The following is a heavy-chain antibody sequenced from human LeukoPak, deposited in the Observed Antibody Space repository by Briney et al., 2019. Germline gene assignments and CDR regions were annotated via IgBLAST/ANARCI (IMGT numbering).Heavy chain of an antibody. CDR3: ARELRYDNSDSGAF. D-gene: IGHD3-22*01. Sequence: SETLSLTCTVSGGSINSGDYYWSWIRQPPGKGLEWIGYIYYSGSTYYNPSLKSRVTISVDTSKNQFSLKLTSVTAADTALYYCARELRYDNSDSGAFWGQGTLVTVSS. J-gene: IGHJ4*02. CDR1: GGSINSGDYY. CDR2: IYYSGST. V-gene: IGHV4-30-4*01.